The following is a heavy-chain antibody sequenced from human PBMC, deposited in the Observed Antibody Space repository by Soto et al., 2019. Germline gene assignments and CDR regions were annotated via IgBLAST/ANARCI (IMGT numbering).Heavy chain of an antibody. Sequence: PGGSLRLSCAASGFTFSSYGMHWVRQAPGKGLEWVAVISYDGSNKYYADSVKGRFTISRDNSKNTLYLQMNSLRAEDTAVYYCAKDSRVDTAMGTLVYWGQGTLVTVSS. CDR2: ISYDGSNK. CDR3: AKDSRVDTAMGTLVY. CDR1: GFTFSSYG. J-gene: IGHJ4*02. D-gene: IGHD5-18*01. V-gene: IGHV3-30*18.